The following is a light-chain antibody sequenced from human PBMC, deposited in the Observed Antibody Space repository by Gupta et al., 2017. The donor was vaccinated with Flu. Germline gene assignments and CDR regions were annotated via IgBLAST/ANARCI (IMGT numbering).Light chain of an antibody. V-gene: IGKV1-39*01. Sequence: RVTFTRRASQSINSLLNWYQQTPGKAPKLLIYDVSTLQSGVPSRFSDSGSGTDFSLTISSLQPEDFATYYCQQSYTTPYTFGQGTNLDIK. CDR3: QQSYTTPYT. CDR2: DVS. CDR1: QSINSL. J-gene: IGKJ2*01.